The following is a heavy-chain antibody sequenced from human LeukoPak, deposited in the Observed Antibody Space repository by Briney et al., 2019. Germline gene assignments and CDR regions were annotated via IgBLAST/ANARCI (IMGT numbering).Heavy chain of an antibody. Sequence: GGSLRLSCGASSFTLSSYVMSWVRQAPVKGLEWVSTVSTTGGSTYYADSVKGRFTISRDNSKNTLYLQMNSLRAEDAAVYYCVRGAYSSSWLNFDYWGQGTLVTVSS. J-gene: IGHJ4*02. CDR2: VSTTGGST. CDR3: VRGAYSSSWLNFDY. D-gene: IGHD6-13*01. CDR1: SFTLSSYV. V-gene: IGHV3-23*01.